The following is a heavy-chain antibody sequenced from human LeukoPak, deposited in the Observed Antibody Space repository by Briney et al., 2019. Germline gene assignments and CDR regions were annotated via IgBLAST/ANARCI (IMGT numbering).Heavy chain of an antibody. D-gene: IGHD5-18*01. CDR2: ISGSSDST. CDR1: GFTFSKYA. J-gene: IGHJ4*02. Sequence: GGSLRLSCAASGFTFSKYAMTWVRQAPGKGLEWVSVISGSSDSTYYAASVKGRFTISRDNSKNTLCLQLNSLRPEDTAVYYCAKDRIASTLVTAFDCWGQGTLVTVSS. V-gene: IGHV3-23*01. CDR3: AKDRIASTLVTAFDC.